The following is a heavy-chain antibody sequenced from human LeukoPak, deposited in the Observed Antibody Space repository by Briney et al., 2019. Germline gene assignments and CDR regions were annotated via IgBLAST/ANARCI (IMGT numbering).Heavy chain of an antibody. CDR3: ARDCDWNDVDYYYGLDV. J-gene: IGHJ6*02. CDR1: GGSVSSARYY. V-gene: IGHV4-61*01. Sequence: SETLSLTCTVSGGSVSSARYYWSWVRQPPGKGLEWIGYVYYSGSTNYNPSLRSRVTISVDTSKNQFPLKLTSVTAADTAVYYCARDCDWNDVDYYYGLDVWGQGTTVTVSS. D-gene: IGHD1-1*01. CDR2: VYYSGST.